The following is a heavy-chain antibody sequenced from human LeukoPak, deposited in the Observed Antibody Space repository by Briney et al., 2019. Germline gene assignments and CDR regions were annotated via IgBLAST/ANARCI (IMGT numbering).Heavy chain of an antibody. V-gene: IGHV1-69*01. Sequence: SSVKVSCKASGGTFSSYAISWVRQAPGQGLEWMGGIIPIFGIANYAQKFQGRVTITADESTSTAYMELSSLRSEDTAVYYCARERRNYYDSSGYYYWGQGTLVTVSS. J-gene: IGHJ4*02. CDR2: IIPIFGIA. CDR3: ARERRNYYDSSGYYY. CDR1: GGTFSSYA. D-gene: IGHD3-22*01.